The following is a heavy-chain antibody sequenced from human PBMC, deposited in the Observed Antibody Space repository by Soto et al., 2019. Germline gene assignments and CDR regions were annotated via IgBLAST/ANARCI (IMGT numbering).Heavy chain of an antibody. CDR1: GFTFSTYS. CDR3: AREYTAWPLAYGLDV. Sequence: GGSLRLSCVGSGFTFSTYSITWVRQAPGKGLEWVSSISSRSDIYYADSVKGRFTISRDNAKNSVSLQMNSLRAEDTAVYYCAREYTAWPLAYGLDVWGQGTTVTVSS. V-gene: IGHV3-21*01. CDR2: ISSRSDI. D-gene: IGHD2-2*02. J-gene: IGHJ6*02.